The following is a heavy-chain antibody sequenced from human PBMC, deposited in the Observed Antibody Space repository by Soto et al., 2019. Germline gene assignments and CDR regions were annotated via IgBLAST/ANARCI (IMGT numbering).Heavy chain of an antibody. CDR1: GGSISSSSYY. CDR3: ASDSPSSSWYGLKSNYYYYGMDV. J-gene: IGHJ6*02. CDR2: IYYSGST. D-gene: IGHD6-13*01. Sequence: PSETLSLTCTVSGGSISSSSYYWGWIRQPPGKGLEWIGSIYYSGSTYYNPSLKSRVTISVDTSKNQFSLKLSSVTAADTAVYYCASDSPSSSWYGLKSNYYYYGMDVWGQGTTVT. V-gene: IGHV4-39*01.